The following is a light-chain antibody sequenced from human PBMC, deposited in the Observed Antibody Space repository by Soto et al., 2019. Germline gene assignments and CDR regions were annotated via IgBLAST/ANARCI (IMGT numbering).Light chain of an antibody. CDR2: DVS. V-gene: IGLV2-14*01. Sequence: QSALTQPASVSGSPGQSITISCTGTSSDVGGYNYVSWYQQHPGKAPKLMIYDVSNRPSELSNRFSGSKSGNTASLTISGLQAEDEADYYCSSYTSSSTVVFGGGNQLTVL. CDR3: SSYTSSSTVV. CDR1: SSDVGGYNY. J-gene: IGLJ2*01.